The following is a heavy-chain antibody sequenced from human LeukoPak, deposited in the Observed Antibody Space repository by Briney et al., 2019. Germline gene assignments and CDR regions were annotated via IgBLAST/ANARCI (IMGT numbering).Heavy chain of an antibody. D-gene: IGHD6-6*01. J-gene: IGHJ5*02. V-gene: IGHV4-30-4*02. CDR1: GGSISSGDYY. CDR3: ARLAAREVDRFDP. Sequence: PSETLSLTCTVSGGSISSGDYYWSWIRQPPGKGLEWIGYIYYSGSTYYNPSLKSRVTISVDTSKNQFSLKLSSVTAADTAVYYCARLAAREVDRFDPWGQGTLVTVSS. CDR2: IYYSGST.